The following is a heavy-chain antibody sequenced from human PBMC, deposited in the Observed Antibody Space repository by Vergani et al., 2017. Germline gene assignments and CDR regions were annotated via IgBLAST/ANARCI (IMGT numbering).Heavy chain of an antibody. CDR2: ISGSGGFT. J-gene: IGHJ3*02. CDR3: ARGMTTETTDLDGFDI. CDR1: GFTFTNFA. D-gene: IGHD4-17*01. V-gene: IGHV3-23*01. Sequence: EVQLLESGGGLVQPGGSLRLSCAASGFTFTNFAMTWVRQAPGEGLEWVSGISGSGGFTYYADSVKGRFTISRDNSKNTLHLQMNSLRPEDTAVYYCARGMTTETTDLDGFDIWGQGTMVSVSS.